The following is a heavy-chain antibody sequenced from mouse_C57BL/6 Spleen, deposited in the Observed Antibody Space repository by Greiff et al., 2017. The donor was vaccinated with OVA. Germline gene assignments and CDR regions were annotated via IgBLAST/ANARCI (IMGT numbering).Heavy chain of an antibody. CDR2: INYDGSST. J-gene: IGHJ4*01. CDR1: GFTFSDYY. V-gene: IGHV5-16*01. Sequence: DVKLVESEGGLVQPGSSMKLSCTASGFTFSDYYMAWVRQVPEKGLEWVANINYDGSSTYYLDSLKSRFIISRDNAKNILYLQMSSLKSEDTATYYCARDSSGYVRGYYAMDYWGQGTSVTVSS. CDR3: ARDSSGYVRGYYAMDY. D-gene: IGHD3-2*02.